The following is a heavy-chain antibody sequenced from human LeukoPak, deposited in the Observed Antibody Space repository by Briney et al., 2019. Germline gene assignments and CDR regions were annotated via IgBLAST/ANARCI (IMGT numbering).Heavy chain of an antibody. Sequence: SETLSLTCTVSGGSISSGSSSWSWIRQPAGKGLEWIGRVYPSGSTNYNPSLKSRVSISIDTSKSQFSLRLSSVTAADTAVYYCASPLYCSRTTCSDYWGQGTLVTLSS. D-gene: IGHD2-2*01. V-gene: IGHV4-61*02. CDR3: ASPLYCSRTTCSDY. J-gene: IGHJ4*02. CDR1: GGSISSGSSS. CDR2: VYPSGST.